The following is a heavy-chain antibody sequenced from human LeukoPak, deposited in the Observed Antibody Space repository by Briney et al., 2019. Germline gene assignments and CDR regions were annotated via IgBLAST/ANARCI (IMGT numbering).Heavy chain of an antibody. CDR3: ARDQRASPAPADY. CDR1: GFSFGSYL. Sequence: GGSLRLSCVGSGFSFGSYLMSWVRQAPGKGLEWVANIKEDGSEKFYVDSVKGRFTISRDNAKNSLYLQMNSLRAEDTAVYHCARDQRASPAPADYWGQGTLVTVSP. J-gene: IGHJ4*02. V-gene: IGHV3-7*01. CDR2: IKEDGSEK.